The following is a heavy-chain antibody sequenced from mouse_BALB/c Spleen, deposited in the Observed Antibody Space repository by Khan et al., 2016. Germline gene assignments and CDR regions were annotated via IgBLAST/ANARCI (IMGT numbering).Heavy chain of an antibody. Sequence: VQLQQSGPELEKPGASEKISCKASGYSFTGYHMNWVKQSNGKRLEWIGNIDPDNGSIGDYQKFKGRVTLTVDKSSSTAYMQLKSLKSEDSAVCYSASGWYGHYLDYWGQGTTLTGSS. D-gene: IGHD1-1*02. V-gene: IGHV1-39*01. CDR1: GYSFTGYH. CDR3: ASGWYGHYLDY. CDR2: IDPDNGSI. J-gene: IGHJ2*01.